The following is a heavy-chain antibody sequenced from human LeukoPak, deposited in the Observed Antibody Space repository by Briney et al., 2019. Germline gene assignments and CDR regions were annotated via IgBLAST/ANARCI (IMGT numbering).Heavy chain of an antibody. D-gene: IGHD1-26*01. CDR1: GFTFSDTW. CDR3: AKGYGWEASYYYYYMDV. V-gene: IGHV3-74*01. J-gene: IGHJ6*03. CDR2: IRSDGSDT. Sequence: GGSLRLSCAASGFTFSDTWMHWVRQAPGKGLVWVSRIRSDGSDTRYAESVKGRFTISRDNAKNTLYLQTNSLRAEDTAVYYCAKGYGWEASYYYYYMDVWGKGTTVTISS.